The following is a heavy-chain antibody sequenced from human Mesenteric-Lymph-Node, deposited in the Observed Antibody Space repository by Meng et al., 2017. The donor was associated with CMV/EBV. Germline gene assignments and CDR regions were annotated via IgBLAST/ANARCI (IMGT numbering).Heavy chain of an antibody. D-gene: IGHD3-3*01. CDR3: ARDAAGFLEWLSAGGMDV. CDR2: IKWNGGSR. J-gene: IGHJ6*02. Sequence: GGSLRLSCEASGFTFNDYEMNWVRQAPGKGLEWVSGIKWNGGSRGYADSVKGRFTISRDNAKNSLYLQMNSLRAEDTALYYCARDAAGFLEWLSAGGMDVWGQGTTVTVSS. V-gene: IGHV3-20*04. CDR1: GFTFNDYE.